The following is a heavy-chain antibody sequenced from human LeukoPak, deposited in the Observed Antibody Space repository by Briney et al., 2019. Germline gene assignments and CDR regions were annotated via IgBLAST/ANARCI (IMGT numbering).Heavy chain of an antibody. CDR1: GFTFSDYF. J-gene: IGHJ1*01. V-gene: IGHV3-21*01. CDR3: ARGYCGGDCYGD. Sequence: GGSLRLSSAASGFTFSDYFMNWVRQAPGKGLEYVSSISGSSRHIYYADSVKGRFTISRDNTKSSLYLQMNSLRVEDMAVYYCARGYCGGDCYGDWGQGTLVTVSS. D-gene: IGHD2-21*02. CDR2: ISGSSRHI.